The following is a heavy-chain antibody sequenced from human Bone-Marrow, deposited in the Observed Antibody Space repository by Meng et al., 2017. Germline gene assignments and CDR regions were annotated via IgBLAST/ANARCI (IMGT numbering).Heavy chain of an antibody. Sequence: QVQLQESGPGLVKPSETLSLTCTVSGGSISTYYWSWIRQSPEKGLEWIGYINYSGRTNYIPSLRSRATISVDPSKNQFSLNLRSVTAADTAVYYCARGPSHGGSYSDYWCQGTLVTVSS. D-gene: IGHD2-21*02. V-gene: IGHV4-59*01. J-gene: IGHJ4*02. CDR2: INYSGRT. CDR3: ARGPSHGGSYSDY. CDR1: GGSISTYY.